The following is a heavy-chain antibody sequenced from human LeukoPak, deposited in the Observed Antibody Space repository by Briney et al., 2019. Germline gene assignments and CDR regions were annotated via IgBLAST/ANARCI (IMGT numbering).Heavy chain of an antibody. Sequence: GGSLRFSCKASGFPFKDFARSWVRQAPGKGREWVSGISWHSGTTDYADSVKGRFTVSRDNAKDSLYLQMNSLRPEDTAWYYCAKDQGRYVLKYYFDYWGQGTLVTVSS. J-gene: IGHJ4*02. CDR3: AKDQGRYVLKYYFDY. V-gene: IGHV3-9*01. CDR1: GFPFKDFA. D-gene: IGHD2/OR15-2a*01. CDR2: ISWHSGTT.